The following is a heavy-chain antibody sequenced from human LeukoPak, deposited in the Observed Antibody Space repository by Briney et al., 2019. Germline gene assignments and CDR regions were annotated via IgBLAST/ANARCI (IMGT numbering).Heavy chain of an antibody. V-gene: IGHV1-2*02. CDR2: INPNSGGT. Sequence: ASVKVSCKASGYTFTRYYMHWVRQAPGQGLEWMGWINPNSGGTNYAQKFQGRVTMTRDTSISTAYMELSRLRSDDTAVYYCARGVYDSSGQTVCWGQGTLVTVSS. D-gene: IGHD3-22*01. J-gene: IGHJ4*02. CDR3: ARGVYDSSGQTVC. CDR1: GYTFTRYY.